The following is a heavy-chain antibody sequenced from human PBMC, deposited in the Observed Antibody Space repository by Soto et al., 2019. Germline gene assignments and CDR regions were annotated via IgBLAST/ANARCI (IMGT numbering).Heavy chain of an antibody. CDR2: ISSNGGST. CDR3: VKEEGFRRMDFWSGYWVTRYYYGMDV. J-gene: IGHJ6*02. Sequence: PGGSLRLSCSASGFTFSSYAMHWVRQAPGKGLEYVSAISSNGGSTYYADSVKGRFTISRDNSKNTLYLQMSSLRAEDTAVYYCVKEEGFRRMDFWSGYWVTRYYYGMDVWGQGTTVTVSS. V-gene: IGHV3-64D*06. D-gene: IGHD3-3*01. CDR1: GFTFSSYA.